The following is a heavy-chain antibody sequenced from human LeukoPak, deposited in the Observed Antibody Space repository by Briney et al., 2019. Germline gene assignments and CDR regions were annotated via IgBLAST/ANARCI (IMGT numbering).Heavy chain of an antibody. V-gene: IGHV4-59*01. D-gene: IGHD3-22*01. Sequence: ASETLSLTCTVSGGSISSYYWSWIRQPPGKGLEWIGYIYYSGSTNYNPSLKSRVTISVDTSKNQFSLKLSSVTAADTAVYYCARAPQGAFDSSGYPPHACDLWGRGTLVTVSS. CDR3: ARAPQGAFDSSGYPPHACDL. J-gene: IGHJ2*01. CDR2: IYYSGST. CDR1: GGSISSYY.